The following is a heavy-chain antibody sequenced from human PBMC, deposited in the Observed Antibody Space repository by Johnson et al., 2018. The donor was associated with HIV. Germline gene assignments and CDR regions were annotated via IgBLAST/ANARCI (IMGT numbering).Heavy chain of an antibody. V-gene: IGHV3-66*02. J-gene: IGHJ3*02. CDR1: GFTFSNAW. D-gene: IGHD1-26*01. CDR3: AKAVGGYAFDI. CDR2: IYSGGST. Sequence: VQLVESGGGLVKPGGSLRLSCAASGFTFSNAWMSWVRQAPGKGLEWVSVIYSGGSTYYADSVKGRFTISRDSSKNTLYLQMNSLRTEDTAVYYCAKAVGGYAFDIWGQGTMVTVSS.